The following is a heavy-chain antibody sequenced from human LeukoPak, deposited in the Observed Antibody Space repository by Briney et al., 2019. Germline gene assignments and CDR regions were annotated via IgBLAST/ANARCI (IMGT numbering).Heavy chain of an antibody. D-gene: IGHD7-27*01. V-gene: IGHV3-21*01. CDR1: GFTFSSYS. CDR2: ISSSSSYI. J-gene: IGHJ3*02. CDR3: ASPRGRLGAFDI. Sequence: PGGSLRLSCAASGFTFSSYSMNWVRQAPGKGLEWVSSISSSSSYIYYADSVKGRFTISRDNAKNSLYLQMNSLRAEDTAVYYCASPRGRLGAFDIWGQGTMVTVSS.